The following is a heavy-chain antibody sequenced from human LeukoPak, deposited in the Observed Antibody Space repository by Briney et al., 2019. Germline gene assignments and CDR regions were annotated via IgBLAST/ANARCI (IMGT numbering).Heavy chain of an antibody. V-gene: IGHV3-30*03. J-gene: IGHJ4*02. CDR3: ATVIVGATVFDY. Sequence: GGTLRLSSAASGFTFTSYGMHLVRQAPGEGLEWVAVISYDGSNKNYADPVKGRFTISRNNSKTTLYLQRNSLRAEDPAVYSCATVIVGATVFDYWGQGTLVTVSS. D-gene: IGHD1-26*01. CDR1: GFTFTSYG. CDR2: ISYDGSNK.